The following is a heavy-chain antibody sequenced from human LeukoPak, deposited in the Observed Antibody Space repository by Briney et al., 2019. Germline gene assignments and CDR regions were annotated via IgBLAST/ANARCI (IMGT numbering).Heavy chain of an antibody. D-gene: IGHD3-22*01. CDR1: GYTFTSYA. Sequence: GASVKVSCKTSGYTFTSYAISWVRQAPGQGLEWMGGIIPIFGTANYAQKFQGRVTITADESTSTAYMELSSLRSEDTAVYYCASGYYYDSSGYYPPGYWGQGTLVTVSS. J-gene: IGHJ4*02. V-gene: IGHV1-69*13. CDR2: IIPIFGTA. CDR3: ASGYYYDSSGYYPPGY.